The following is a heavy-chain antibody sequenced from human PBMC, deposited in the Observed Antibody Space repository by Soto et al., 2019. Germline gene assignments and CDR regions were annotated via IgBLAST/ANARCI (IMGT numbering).Heavy chain of an antibody. J-gene: IGHJ5*02. D-gene: IGHD6-6*01. Sequence: PSETLSLTGTVSGGSVSSGSYYWSWIRQSPGKGLEWLGYIDYSGITNYNPSLKSRVTISADTSKNQFSLKVSSVTAADTAVYYCARDRRPFSSSSGFDPWGQGTLVTVSS. CDR2: IDYSGIT. V-gene: IGHV4-61*01. CDR3: ARDRRPFSSSSGFDP. CDR1: GGSVSSGSYY.